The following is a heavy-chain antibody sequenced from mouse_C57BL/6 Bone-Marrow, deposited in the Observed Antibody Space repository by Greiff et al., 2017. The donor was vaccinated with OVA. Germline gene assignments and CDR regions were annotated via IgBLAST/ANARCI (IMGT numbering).Heavy chain of an antibody. D-gene: IGHD1-1*01. J-gene: IGHJ3*01. CDR1: GFTFSDYY. V-gene: IGHV5-12*01. Sequence: EVMLVESGGGLVQPGGSLKLSCAASGFTFSDYYMYWVRQTPEKRLEWVAYISNGGGSTYYPDTVKGRFTISRDNAKNTLYLQMSRLKSEDTAMYYCARHTPYYYGSSPAWFAYWGQGTLVTVSA. CDR2: ISNGGGST. CDR3: ARHTPYYYGSSPAWFAY.